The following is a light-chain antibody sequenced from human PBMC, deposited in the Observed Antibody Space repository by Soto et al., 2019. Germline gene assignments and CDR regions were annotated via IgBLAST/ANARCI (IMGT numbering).Light chain of an antibody. CDR1: QSVGNN. V-gene: IGKV3-15*01. J-gene: IGKJ4*01. CDR2: ATS. CDR3: QQYSDWPLT. Sequence: EIVVTQSPATLSESPGERATLSCRASQSVGNNFAWYQQKPGQAPRLLIFATSTRATGVPARFSGSGSGTEFTLTISSLQSEDFAVYYCQQYSDWPLTFGGGTKVEIE.